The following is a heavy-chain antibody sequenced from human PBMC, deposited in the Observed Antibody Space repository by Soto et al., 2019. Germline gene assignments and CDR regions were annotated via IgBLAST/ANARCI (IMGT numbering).Heavy chain of an antibody. CDR3: VRDRWVDSSWPNYYYYRMDV. CDR1: GDSVSNTDYY. CDR2: IYYSGSI. D-gene: IGHD6-13*01. V-gene: IGHV4-30-4*01. J-gene: IGHJ6*02. Sequence: SETLSLTCTVSGDSVSNTDYYWNWVRQPPGKGLEWIASIYYSGSISYNPSLASRVAISADTSKNQFSLNLNSVTAADTAVYYCVRDRWVDSSWPNYYYYRMDVWGQGTTVTVSS.